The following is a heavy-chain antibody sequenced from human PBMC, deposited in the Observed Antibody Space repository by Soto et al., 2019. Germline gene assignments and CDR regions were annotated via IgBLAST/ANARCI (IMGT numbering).Heavy chain of an antibody. CDR2: ISAYNGNT. J-gene: IGHJ4*02. D-gene: IGHD3-16*01. CDR1: GYTFTSYG. CDR3: ARLPYYDYIWGSLFDY. V-gene: IGHV1-18*01. Sequence: QVQLVQSGAEVKKPGASVKVSCKASGYTFTSYGISWVRQAPGQGLEWMGWISAYNGNTNYAQKLQGRVTMTTDTSTSTAYMELRSLRADDTAVYYCARLPYYDYIWGSLFDYWGQGTLVTVSS.